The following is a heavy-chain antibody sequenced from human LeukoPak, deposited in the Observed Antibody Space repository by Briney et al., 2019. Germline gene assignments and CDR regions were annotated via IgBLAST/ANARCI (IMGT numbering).Heavy chain of an antibody. CDR3: AREPRGPLKDAFDI. V-gene: IGHV3-7*03. Sequence: GGSLRLSCAASGFTFSSYWMSWVRQAPGKGLEWVANIKQDGSEKYYVDSVKGRFTIPRDNAKNSLYLQMNSLRAEDTAVYYCAREPRGPLKDAFDIWGQGTMVTVSS. CDR1: GFTFSSYW. CDR2: IKQDGSEK. J-gene: IGHJ3*02.